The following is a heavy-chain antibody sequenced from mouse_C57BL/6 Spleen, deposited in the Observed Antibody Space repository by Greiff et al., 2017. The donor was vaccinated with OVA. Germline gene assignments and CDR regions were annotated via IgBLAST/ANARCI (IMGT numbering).Heavy chain of an antibody. CDR1: GYTFTSYW. V-gene: IGHV1-52*01. CDR3: ALGYYYGSRGAMDY. CDR2: IDPSDSEP. Sequence: VQLQQPGAELVRPGSSVKLSCKASGYTFTSYWMHWVKQRPIQGLEWIGNIDPSDSEPHYNQKFKDKATLTVDKSSSTAYMQLSSLTSEDSAVYYCALGYYYGSRGAMDYWGQGTSVTVSS. D-gene: IGHD1-1*01. J-gene: IGHJ4*01.